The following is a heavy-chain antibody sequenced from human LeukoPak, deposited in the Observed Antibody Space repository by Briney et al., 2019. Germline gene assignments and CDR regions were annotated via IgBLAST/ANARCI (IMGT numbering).Heavy chain of an antibody. CDR2: INPGDGGA. Sequence: ASVKVSCKASGYTFTAHYIHWVRQAPGQGLEWVGIINPGDGGASYAQKFQGRLTMSRDTSTSTLYMELSSLRSEDTAIYYCARKAPHDTSGWYFDLWGRGTLVTVSS. CDR3: ARKAPHDTSGWYFDL. J-gene: IGHJ2*01. CDR1: GYTFTAHY. D-gene: IGHD3-22*01. V-gene: IGHV1-46*01.